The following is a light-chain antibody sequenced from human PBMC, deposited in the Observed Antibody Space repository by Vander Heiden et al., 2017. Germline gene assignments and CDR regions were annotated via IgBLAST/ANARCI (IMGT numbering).Light chain of an antibody. J-gene: IGKJ2*01. CDR3: QQYGRSPPDT. V-gene: IGKV3-20*01. Sequence: EIVLTQSPCTLSLSPGEGANLACRASQSISGTVAWYQQKAGQAPRLLIYATSKRPTGIPDRFRGSGSGTDFTLTISRLEPEDSAVYYCQQYGRSPPDTFGQGTKLEIK. CDR2: ATS. CDR1: QSISGT.